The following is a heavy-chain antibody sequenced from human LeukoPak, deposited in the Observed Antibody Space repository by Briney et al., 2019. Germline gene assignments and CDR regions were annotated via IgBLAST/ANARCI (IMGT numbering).Heavy chain of an antibody. Sequence: PGGSLRLSCAASGFTFSSHGMNWVRQAPGEGLEWVSYISSLSGTRYYADSVKGRFTISRDNAKTSLYLQMNSLRAEDTAVYYCARHLSGITGYTYGRGIDYWGQGTLVTVSS. J-gene: IGHJ4*02. CDR1: GFTFSSHG. CDR2: ISSLSGTR. CDR3: ARHLSGITGYTYGRGIDY. V-gene: IGHV3-48*04. D-gene: IGHD5-18*01.